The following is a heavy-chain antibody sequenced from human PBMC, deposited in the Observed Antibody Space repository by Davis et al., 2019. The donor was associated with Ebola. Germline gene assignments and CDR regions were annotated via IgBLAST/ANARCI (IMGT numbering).Heavy chain of an antibody. CDR3: ARGFGELPYYYYGMDV. Sequence: SETLSLTCTVSGGSVSSGSYYWSWIRQPPGKGLEWIGYIYYSGSTNYNPSLKSRVTISVDTSKNQFSLKLSSLTAADTAVYYCARGFGELPYYYYGMDVWGQGTTVTVSS. D-gene: IGHD3-10*01. V-gene: IGHV4-61*01. J-gene: IGHJ6*02. CDR2: IYYSGST. CDR1: GGSVSSGSYY.